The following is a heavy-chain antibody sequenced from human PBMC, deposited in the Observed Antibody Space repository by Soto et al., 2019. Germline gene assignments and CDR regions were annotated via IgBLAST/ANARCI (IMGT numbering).Heavy chain of an antibody. CDR1: GGSISRYY. CDR2: IYYSGST. V-gene: IGHV4-59*01. CDR3: ARDNYFDS. J-gene: IGHJ4*02. Sequence: SETLSLTCTFSGGSISRYYWSWIRQPPGKGLEWIGNIYYSGSTNYNPSLKSRVTISVDTSKNQFSLKLSSVTAADTAVYYCARDNYFDSWGQGALVTVSS.